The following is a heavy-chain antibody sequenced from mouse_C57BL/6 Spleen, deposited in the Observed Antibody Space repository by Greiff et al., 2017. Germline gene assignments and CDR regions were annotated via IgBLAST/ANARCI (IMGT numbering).Heavy chain of an antibody. J-gene: IGHJ2*01. CDR3: TRGWLLLDY. V-gene: IGHV1-15*01. D-gene: IGHD2-3*01. CDR1: GYTFTDYE. Sequence: VQLQQSGAELVRPGASVTLSCKASGYTFTDYEMHWVKQTPVHGLEWIGAIDPETGGTAYNQKFKGKAILTADKSSSTAYMELRSLTSEDSAVYYRTRGWLLLDYWGQGTTLTVSS. CDR2: IDPETGGT.